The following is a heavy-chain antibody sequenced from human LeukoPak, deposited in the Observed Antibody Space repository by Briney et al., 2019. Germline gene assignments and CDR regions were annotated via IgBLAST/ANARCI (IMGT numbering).Heavy chain of an antibody. CDR1: GFNFRSYD. J-gene: IGHJ4*02. Sequence: PGGSLRLSCAASGFNFRSYDLSWVRQTPGKGLECVSTISRGVGSTSYADSVKGRFTISRDNSKNTLYLQMNNLRADDTAVYYCVKKGQADDDGKPDWGQGTLVIVSS. V-gene: IGHV3-23*01. D-gene: IGHD1-1*01. CDR2: ISRGVGST. CDR3: VKKGQADDDGKPD.